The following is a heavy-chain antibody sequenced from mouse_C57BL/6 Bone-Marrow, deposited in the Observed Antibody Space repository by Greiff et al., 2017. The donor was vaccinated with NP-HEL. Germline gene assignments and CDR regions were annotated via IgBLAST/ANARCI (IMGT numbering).Heavy chain of an antibody. D-gene: IGHD3-1*01. CDR1: GFSLTSYG. V-gene: IGHV2-2*01. J-gene: IGHJ3*01. Sequence: QVQLKESGPGLVQPSQCLSITCTVSGFSLTSYGVHWVRQSPGKGLEWLGVIWSGGSTDYNAAFISRLSISKDNSKSQVFFKMNSLQADDTAIYYCARNSWAFAYWGQGTLVTVSA. CDR3: ARNSWAFAY. CDR2: IWSGGST.